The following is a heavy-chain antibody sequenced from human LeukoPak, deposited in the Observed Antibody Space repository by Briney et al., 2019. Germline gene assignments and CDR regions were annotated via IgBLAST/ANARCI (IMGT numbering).Heavy chain of an antibody. Sequence: GGSLRLSCVASGFTFSDYYMTWIRQAPGKGLEWLSYIDTGSSVYYADSVKGRLTVSRDNAKNSLYLQMNSLRAEDTALYYCARCSRSSTDCYSAFDIWGQGTMVTVSS. CDR3: ARCSRSSTDCYSAFDI. J-gene: IGHJ3*02. V-gene: IGHV3-11*01. CDR2: IDTGSSV. CDR1: GFTFSDYY. D-gene: IGHD2-2*02.